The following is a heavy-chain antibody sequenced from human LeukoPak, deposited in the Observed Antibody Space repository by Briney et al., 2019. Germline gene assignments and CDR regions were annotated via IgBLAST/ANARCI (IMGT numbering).Heavy chain of an antibody. Sequence: GGSLRLSCAASGFTLSSYAIHCVRHAPGKGLEWVVVILYDGSNKYYADSVKGRFTISRDNSKNTLYLQRNSLRAEDTAVYSSARPHNSVRLIDWFDPWGQGTLVTVSS. J-gene: IGHJ5*02. D-gene: IGHD3-22*01. CDR3: ARPHNSVRLIDWFDP. CDR1: GFTLSSYA. V-gene: IGHV3-30*04. CDR2: ILYDGSNK.